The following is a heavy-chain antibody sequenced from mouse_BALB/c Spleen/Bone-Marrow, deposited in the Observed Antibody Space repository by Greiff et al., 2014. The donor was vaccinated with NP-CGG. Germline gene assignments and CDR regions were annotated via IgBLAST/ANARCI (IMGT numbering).Heavy chain of an antibody. Sequence: EVQLVESGTVLARPGASVKMSCKASGYSFTNYWMHWIKQRPGQGLEWVGAVYPGNSDARYNQKFKGKAKLTAVTSASIAYMELSSLTNEDSAVYYCSRDNYAFAYWGQGTLVTVSA. J-gene: IGHJ3*01. D-gene: IGHD2-4*01. CDR2: VYPGNSDA. CDR1: GYSFTNYW. V-gene: IGHV1-5*01. CDR3: SRDNYAFAY.